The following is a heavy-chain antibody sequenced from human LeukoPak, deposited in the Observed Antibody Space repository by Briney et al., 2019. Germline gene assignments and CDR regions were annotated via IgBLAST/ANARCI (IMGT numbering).Heavy chain of an antibody. CDR1: GFTFSSYW. D-gene: IGHD6-19*01. CDR3: ARESNGWYTHFDY. CDR2: INQAGSEK. J-gene: IGHJ4*02. V-gene: IGHV3-7*05. Sequence: GGSLRLSCAASGFTFSSYWMSWVRQAPGKRLEGVANINQAGSEKYYVDSVKGRFTISGDNAKNSLYLQMNSLRAEDTAVYYCARESNGWYTHFDYRGQGTLVTVSS.